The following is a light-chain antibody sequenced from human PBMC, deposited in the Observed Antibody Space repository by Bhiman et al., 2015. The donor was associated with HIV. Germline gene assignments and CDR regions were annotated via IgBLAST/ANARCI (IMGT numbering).Light chain of an antibody. V-gene: IGLV3-21*01. CDR1: NVESKS. Sequence: SYELTQPPSVSVAPGKTARITCGGNNVESKSVHWYQQKPGQAPVVVIYYDSDRPSGIPERFSGSNSGNTASLTVSGLQDEDEADYYCSSYGGTTNWGAFGGGTKLTVL. CDR2: YDS. J-gene: IGLJ2*01. CDR3: SSYGGTTNWGA.